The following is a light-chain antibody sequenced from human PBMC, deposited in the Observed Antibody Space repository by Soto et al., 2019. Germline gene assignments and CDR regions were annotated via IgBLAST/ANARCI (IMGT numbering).Light chain of an antibody. Sequence: EIVLTQSPGTLSLSPGERATLSCRASQSVSSSYFAWYQQKPGQAPRLLIYGASGRATGIPDRFSGSGCGTDFNLTISRLEPEECAVYYCQQYGSSPMYTFGQGTKLEI. CDR1: QSVSSSY. J-gene: IGKJ2*01. CDR2: GAS. V-gene: IGKV3-20*01. CDR3: QQYGSSPMYT.